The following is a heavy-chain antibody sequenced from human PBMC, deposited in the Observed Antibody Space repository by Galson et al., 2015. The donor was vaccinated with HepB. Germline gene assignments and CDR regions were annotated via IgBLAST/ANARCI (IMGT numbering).Heavy chain of an antibody. J-gene: IGHJ3*02. CDR1: GFTFSTYS. CDR2: ISTRSSYI. D-gene: IGHD3-16*02. CDR3: ARVRTQLRLGELSFADDAFDI. V-gene: IGHV3-21*01. Sequence: SLRLSCAASGFTFSTYSMNWVRQAPGKGLEWVSCISTRSSYIYYADSVRGRFTISRDNAKNSLYLQMNSLRAEDTAVYYCARVRTQLRLGELSFADDAFDIWGQGTMVTVSS.